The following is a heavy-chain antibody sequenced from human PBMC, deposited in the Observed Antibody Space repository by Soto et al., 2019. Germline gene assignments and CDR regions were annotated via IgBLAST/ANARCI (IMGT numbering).Heavy chain of an antibody. CDR3: ARGITIFGPKDGYGMDV. CDR1: GGTFSNYA. Sequence: SVKVSCKASGGTFSNYAFNWVRQAPGQGLEWMGGIIPVIDTADYTQKLQGRVTISADESTSTVYLDLSSLRSEDSAVYYCARGITIFGPKDGYGMDVWGQGTTVTVSS. D-gene: IGHD3-3*01. V-gene: IGHV1-69*13. CDR2: IIPVIDTA. J-gene: IGHJ6*02.